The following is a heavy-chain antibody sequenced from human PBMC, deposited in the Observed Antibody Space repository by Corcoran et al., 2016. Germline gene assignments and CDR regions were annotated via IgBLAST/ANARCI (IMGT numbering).Heavy chain of an antibody. J-gene: IGHJ4*02. Sequence: QVQLQESGPGLVKPSETLSLTCTVSGGSISGHYWSWIRQPAGEGLQWMGRTYSRGSNNYNPYLKSRVTMSVDTSKNQYSLKLTSVTAADTAVYYCARDYYGDYWGQGTLVTVSS. V-gene: IGHV4-4*07. CDR3: ARDYYGDY. CDR1: GGSISGHY. CDR2: TYSRGSN.